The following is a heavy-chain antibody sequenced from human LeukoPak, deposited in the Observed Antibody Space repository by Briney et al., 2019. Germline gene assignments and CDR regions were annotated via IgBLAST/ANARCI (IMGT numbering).Heavy chain of an antibody. V-gene: IGHV4-34*01. CDR3: AKSVDGGNSPFDY. CDR2: IDHSGST. J-gene: IGHJ4*02. Sequence: SETLSLTCAVSGGSFSGYYWSWIRQPPGKGLEWLGEIDHSGSTNYNPSLKSRVTISVDTSKNQFSLKLSSVTAVDTAIYYCAKSVDGGNSPFDYWGQGTLVTVSS. D-gene: IGHD4-23*01. CDR1: GGSFSGYY.